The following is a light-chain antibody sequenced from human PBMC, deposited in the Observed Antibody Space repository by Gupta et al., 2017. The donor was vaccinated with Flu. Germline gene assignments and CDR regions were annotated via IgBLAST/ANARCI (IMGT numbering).Light chain of an antibody. CDR2: KAS. J-gene: IGKJ1*01. CDR3: QHYNSYPWT. Sequence: PSTLSASVGDRVTITCRASQSISSWLAWYQQKPGKAPKLLIYKASSLESGVPSRFSGSGSGTEFTLTIISLQPDDFATYYCQHYNSYPWTFGQGTKVEIK. CDR1: QSISSW. V-gene: IGKV1-5*03.